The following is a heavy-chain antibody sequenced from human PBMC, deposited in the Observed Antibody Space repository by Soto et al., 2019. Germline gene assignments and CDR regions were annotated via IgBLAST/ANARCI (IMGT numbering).Heavy chain of an antibody. D-gene: IGHD3-22*01. CDR2: IKQDGSEK. CDR3: ARDPGDYYDSSGYYPY. CDR1: GFTFSSYW. V-gene: IGHV3-7*01. J-gene: IGHJ4*02. Sequence: PGGSLRLSCAASGFTFSSYWMSWVRQAPGKGLEWVANIKQDGSEKYYVDSVKGRFTISRDNAKNSLYLQMNSLRAEDTAVYYCARDPGDYYDSSGYYPYWGQGTLVTVS.